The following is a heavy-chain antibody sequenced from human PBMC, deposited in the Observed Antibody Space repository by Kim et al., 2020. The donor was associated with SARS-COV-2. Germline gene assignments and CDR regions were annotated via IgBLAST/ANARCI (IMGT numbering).Heavy chain of an antibody. CDR3: TIHQNRIPLDY. V-gene: IGHV3-73*01. J-gene: IGHJ4*02. CDR1: GFTFSGSA. CDR2: IRSKANSYAT. Sequence: GGSLRLSCAASGFTFSGSAMHWVRQASGKGLEWVGRIRSKANSYATAYAASVKGRFTISRDDSKNTAYLQMNSLKTEDTAVYYCTIHQNRIPLDYWGQGTLVTVSS.